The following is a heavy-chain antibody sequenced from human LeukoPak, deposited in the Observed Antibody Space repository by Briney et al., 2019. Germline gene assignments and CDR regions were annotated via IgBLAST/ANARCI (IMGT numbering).Heavy chain of an antibody. CDR3: VHSSLATNGMDV. CDR2: IFWNDDK. CDR1: GFSFSDTGEC. V-gene: IGHV2-5*01. J-gene: IGHJ6*02. Sequence: ESGPTLLQPTPTLTLTCTFSGFSFSDTGECVGWIRQPPGEALEWLALIFWNDDKFYNASLKSRLSITKDTSKNQVILTMTTLDPIDTATYYCVHSSLATNGMDVWGQGAAVTVSS.